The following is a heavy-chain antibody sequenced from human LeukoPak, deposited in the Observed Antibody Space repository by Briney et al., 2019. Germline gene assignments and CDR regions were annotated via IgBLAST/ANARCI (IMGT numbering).Heavy chain of an antibody. CDR3: ASKKGGYYYGLDV. Sequence: SETLSLTCTVSGGSISNYYWSWIRQPPGKGLKWIGYIDYSGNTYYNPSLKSRVTISVDTSKNQFSLKLSSVTAADTAVYYCASKKGGYYYGLDVWGQGTTVTVSS. V-gene: IGHV4-59*01. J-gene: IGHJ6*02. D-gene: IGHD3-16*01. CDR1: GGSISNYY. CDR2: IDYSGNT.